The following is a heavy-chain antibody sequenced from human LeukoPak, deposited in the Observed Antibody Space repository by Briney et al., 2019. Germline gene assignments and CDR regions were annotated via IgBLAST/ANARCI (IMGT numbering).Heavy chain of an antibody. CDR1: GYMFTIYG. Sequence: ASVKVSYKASGYMFTIYGISWVRQAPGQGVEWMGWISVHNGNTKYAQKFQGRVTMTTDTSTSTAYMELRSLRSDDTAVYYCARARNPLDYYCYMDVWGKGTTVTVSS. V-gene: IGHV1-18*01. J-gene: IGHJ6*03. CDR2: ISVHNGNT. CDR3: ARARNPLDYYCYMDV.